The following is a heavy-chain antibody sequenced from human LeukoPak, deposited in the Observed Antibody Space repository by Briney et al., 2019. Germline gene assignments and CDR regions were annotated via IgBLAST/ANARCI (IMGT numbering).Heavy chain of an antibody. D-gene: IGHD2-2*01. J-gene: IGHJ4*02. Sequence: ASVKVSCKVSGYTLTELSMHWVRQAPGKGLEWMGGFDPEDGETIYAQKFQGRVTMTEDTSTDTAYMELSSLRSEDTAVYYCARDYCSSTSCLFDYWGQGTLVTVSS. CDR2: FDPEDGET. CDR3: ARDYCSSTSCLFDY. CDR1: GYTLTELS. V-gene: IGHV1-24*01.